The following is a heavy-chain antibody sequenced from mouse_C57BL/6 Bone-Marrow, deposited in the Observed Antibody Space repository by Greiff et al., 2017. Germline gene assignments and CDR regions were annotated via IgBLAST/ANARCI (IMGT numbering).Heavy chain of an antibody. J-gene: IGHJ1*03. CDR2: IDPSDSYT. CDR3: ARGPHLFFDF. V-gene: IGHV1-69*01. CDR1: GYTFTSYW. Sequence: VKLQQPGAELVMPGASVKLSCKASGYTFTSYWMHWVKQRPGQGLEWIGEIDPSDSYTNYNQKFKGKSTLTVDKSSSTAYMQLSSLTSEDSAVYYCARGPHLFFDFWVTGTTVTVSS.